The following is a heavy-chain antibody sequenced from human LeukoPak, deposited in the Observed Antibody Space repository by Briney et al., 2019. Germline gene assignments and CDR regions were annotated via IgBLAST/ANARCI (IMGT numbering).Heavy chain of an antibody. CDR2: ISAYNGNT. CDR3: ASELNSGSYGY. J-gene: IGHJ4*02. CDR1: GYTFTSYG. V-gene: IGHV1-18*01. Sequence: ASVKVSCKASGYTFTSYGISWVRQSPGQGLEWMGWISAYNGNTNYAQKLQGRVTMTTDTSTSTAYMELRSLRSDDTAVYYCASELNSGSYGYWGQGTLVTVSS. D-gene: IGHD1-26*01.